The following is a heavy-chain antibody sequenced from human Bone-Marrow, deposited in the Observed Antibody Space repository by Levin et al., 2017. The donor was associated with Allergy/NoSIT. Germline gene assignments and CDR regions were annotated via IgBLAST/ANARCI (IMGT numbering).Heavy chain of an antibody. J-gene: IGHJ4*02. CDR3: ARGSGVGDY. CDR2: ISRSGSTT. V-gene: IGHV3-48*01. CDR1: GFTFSSYT. Sequence: SCAASGFTFSSYTMNWVRQAPGKGLEWLSYISRSGSTTYYADSVKARFTISRDNAKNSLYLQMNSLRAEDTAMYYCARGSGVGDYWGQGTLVTVSS. D-gene: IGHD3-16*01.